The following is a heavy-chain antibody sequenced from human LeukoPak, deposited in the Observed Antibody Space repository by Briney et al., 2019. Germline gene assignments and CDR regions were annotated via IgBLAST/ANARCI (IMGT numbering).Heavy chain of an antibody. CDR1: GYTFTDYN. D-gene: IGHD6-19*01. CDR3: ARPTISSGWYTASPGAFDI. CDR2: IKPKSGDT. Sequence: ASVKVSCKASGYTFTDYNIHWVRQAPGQGLEWMGRIKPKSGDTKYTQRFQGRVTMTRDTSISTAYMELSRLRSDDTAVYYCARPTISSGWYTASPGAFDIWGQGTMVTVSS. V-gene: IGHV1-2*06. J-gene: IGHJ3*02.